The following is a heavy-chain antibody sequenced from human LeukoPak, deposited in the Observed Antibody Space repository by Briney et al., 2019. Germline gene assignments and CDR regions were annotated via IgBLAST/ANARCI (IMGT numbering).Heavy chain of an antibody. D-gene: IGHD3-22*01. CDR1: GGSISSNNW. J-gene: IGHJ4*02. CDR2: IYHSGSP. Sequence: SGTLSLTCAVSGGSISSNNWWGWVRQPPGKGLEWIGEIYHSGSPNYNLSLKSRVTISVDKSRNHFSLNLSSVTAADTAVYYCARGYDSSAYYPFNYWGQGTLVTVSS. CDR3: ARGYDSSAYYPFNY. V-gene: IGHV4-4*02.